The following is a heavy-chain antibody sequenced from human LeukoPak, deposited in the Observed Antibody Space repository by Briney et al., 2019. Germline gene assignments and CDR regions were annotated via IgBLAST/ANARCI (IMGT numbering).Heavy chain of an antibody. CDR1: GGSISSSSYY. V-gene: IGHV4-61*02. J-gene: IGHJ4*02. Sequence: PSETLSLTCTVSGGSISSSSYYWGWIRQPAGNGLEWIGRIYTSGSTNYNPSLKSRVTMSVDTSKNQFSLKLSSVTAADTAVYYCARGGLYSSSWRPIDYWGQGTLVTVSS. D-gene: IGHD6-13*01. CDR3: ARGGLYSSSWRPIDY. CDR2: IYTSGST.